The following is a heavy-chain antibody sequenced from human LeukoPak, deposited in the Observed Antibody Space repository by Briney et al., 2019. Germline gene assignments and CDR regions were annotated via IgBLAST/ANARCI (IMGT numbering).Heavy chain of an antibody. CDR2: IKQDGSDK. Sequence: GGSLRLSCAASGFTFSSYWMSWVRQAPGKGLEWVANIKQDGSDKYYVDSVKGRFTISRDNAKTSLYLQMNRLRAEDTAVYYCARDLVENYYDSIGYSLSRGQGTLVTVSS. CDR1: GFTFSSYW. CDR3: ARDLVENYYDSIGYSLS. V-gene: IGHV3-7*01. D-gene: IGHD3-22*01. J-gene: IGHJ4*02.